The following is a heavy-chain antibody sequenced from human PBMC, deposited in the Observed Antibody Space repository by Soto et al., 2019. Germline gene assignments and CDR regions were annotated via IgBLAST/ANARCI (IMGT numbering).Heavy chain of an antibody. CDR1: GFTFSSYD. CDR3: ARTIAAAALDLDAFDI. J-gene: IGHJ3*02. V-gene: IGHV3-13*01. CDR2: IGTAGDT. Sequence: GGSLRLSCAASGFTFSSYDMHWVRQATGKGLEWVSAIGTAGDTYYPGSVKGRFTISRENAKNSLYLQMNSLRAGDTAVYYCARTIAAAALDLDAFDIWGQGTMVTVSS. D-gene: IGHD6-13*01.